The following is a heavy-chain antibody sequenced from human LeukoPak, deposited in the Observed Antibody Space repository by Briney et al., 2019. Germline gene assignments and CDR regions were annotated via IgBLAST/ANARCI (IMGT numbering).Heavy chain of an antibody. CDR1: GFTFSSYS. V-gene: IGHV3-48*04. CDR3: ARPQNGYYYGSGSYCPFDY. J-gene: IGHJ4*02. CDR2: ISSSSSTI. Sequence: GGSLRLSCAASGFTFSSYSMNWVRQAPGKGLEWVSYISSSSSTIYYADSVKGRFTISRDNAKNSLYLQMNSLRAEDTAVYYCARPQNGYYYGSGSYCPFDYWGQGTLVTVSS. D-gene: IGHD3-10*01.